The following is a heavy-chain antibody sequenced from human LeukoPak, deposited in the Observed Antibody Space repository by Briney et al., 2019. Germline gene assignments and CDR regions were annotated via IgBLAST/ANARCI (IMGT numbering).Heavy chain of an antibody. D-gene: IGHD3-22*01. CDR3: ARDGPTYYYDSSGYRDAFDI. Sequence: GGSLRLSCAASGFTFSSYSMNWVRQAPGKGLEWVSSISSSSSYIYYADSVKGRFTISRDNAKNTLYLQMNSLRAEDTAVYYCARDGPTYYYDSSGYRDAFDIWGQGTMVTVSS. CDR2: ISSSSSYI. V-gene: IGHV3-21*01. CDR1: GFTFSSYS. J-gene: IGHJ3*02.